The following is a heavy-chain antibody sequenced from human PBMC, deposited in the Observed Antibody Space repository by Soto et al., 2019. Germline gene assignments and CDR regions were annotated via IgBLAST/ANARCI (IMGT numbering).Heavy chain of an antibody. CDR3: TTPNMTQAN. J-gene: IGHJ4*02. V-gene: IGHV3-15*01. CDR2: IKIKTDGGTT. CDR1: GFIFNNAW. Sequence: GSLRLSCATSGFIFNNAWMTWVRQAPGKGLEWVGRIKIKTDGGTTDYAAPVKGRFTISRDDSKNTLYLQMNSLKTEDTAVYYCTTPNMTQANWGQGTLVTVSS.